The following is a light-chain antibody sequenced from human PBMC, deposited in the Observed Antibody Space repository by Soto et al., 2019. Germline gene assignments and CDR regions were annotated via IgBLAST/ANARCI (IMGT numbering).Light chain of an antibody. Sequence: QSVLTQPPSVSGSPGQSVTISCTGTKEVASYNRVSWYQQTPGTSPKLLVYDVTKRASGISDRFSGSKSGNTTSLSISGLQADDEGAYYCGLYTIAETVVLGGGTKVTVL. V-gene: IGLV2-18*01. CDR2: DVT. J-gene: IGLJ2*01. CDR1: KEVASYNR. CDR3: GLYTIAETVV.